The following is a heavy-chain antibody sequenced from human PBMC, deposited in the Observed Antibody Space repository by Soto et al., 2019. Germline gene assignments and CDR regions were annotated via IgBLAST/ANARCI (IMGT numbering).Heavy chain of an antibody. CDR3: ARAAVGATTSYYGMDV. Sequence: QVQLVQSGAEVKKPGSSVKVSCKASGGTFSSYAISWVRQAPGQGLEWMGGIIPIFGTANYAQKFQGRVTMTADESTSTAYMELSSLRSEDTAVYYWARAAVGATTSYYGMDVWGQGTTVTVSS. CDR1: GGTFSSYA. J-gene: IGHJ6*02. D-gene: IGHD1-26*01. CDR2: IIPIFGTA. V-gene: IGHV1-69*12.